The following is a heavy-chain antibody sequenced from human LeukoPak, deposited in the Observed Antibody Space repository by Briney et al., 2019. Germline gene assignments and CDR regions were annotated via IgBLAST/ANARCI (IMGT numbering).Heavy chain of an antibody. CDR3: AKDISYRGSDYYFEY. V-gene: IGHV3-30*18. J-gene: IGHJ4*02. CDR2: ISYDGGDK. D-gene: IGHD5-12*01. Sequence: GGSLRLSCAASGFTFSNFPMHWVRQAPGKGLEWVAVISYDGGDKHYADSVKGRFTISRDNSKNTLYLQMNSLRAEDTAVYYCAKDISYRGSDYYFEYWGQGTLVTVSS. CDR1: GFTFSNFP.